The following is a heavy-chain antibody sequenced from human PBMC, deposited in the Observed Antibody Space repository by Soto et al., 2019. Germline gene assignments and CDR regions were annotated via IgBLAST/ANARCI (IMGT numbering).Heavy chain of an antibody. CDR2: IKQDGREK. D-gene: IGHD3-16*01. J-gene: IGHJ5*02. CDR1: GFSFSSYW. CDR3: AGDGVRNGAYNGWLDP. Sequence: PVGSLRLSCAASGFSFSSYWMTWVRQAPGKGLEWVANIKQDGREKYYVASVKGRFTISRDNDKNLLYLQMDSLTPDDTAVYYCAGDGVRNGAYNGWLDPWGQRTLVTVSS. V-gene: IGHV3-7*03.